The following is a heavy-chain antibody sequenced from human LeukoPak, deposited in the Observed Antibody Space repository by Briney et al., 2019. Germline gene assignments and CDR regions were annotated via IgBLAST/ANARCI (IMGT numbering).Heavy chain of an antibody. Sequence: PGGSLRLSCAASGFTFSSYAMSWVRQAPGKGLEWVSAISGSGGSTYYADSVKGRFTISRDDSKNTLYLQMNSLRAEDTAVYYCAKDQYDYGDYDYFDYWGQGTLVTVSS. CDR3: AKDQYDYGDYDYFDY. J-gene: IGHJ4*02. D-gene: IGHD4-17*01. V-gene: IGHV3-23*01. CDR1: GFTFSSYA. CDR2: ISGSGGST.